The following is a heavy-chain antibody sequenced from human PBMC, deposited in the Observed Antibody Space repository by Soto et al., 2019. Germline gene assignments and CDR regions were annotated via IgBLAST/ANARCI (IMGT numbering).Heavy chain of an antibody. V-gene: IGHV3-33*01. CDR2: IWYDGSNK. J-gene: IGHJ4*02. Sequence: GGSVRLSCAASGFTFSSYGMHWVRQAPGKGLEWVAVIWYDGSNKYYADSVKGRFTISRDNSKNTLYLQMNSLRAEDTAVYYCARTYYDFWSGYPDYWGQRTLVTVSS. CDR1: GFTFSSYG. CDR3: ARTYYDFWSGYPDY. D-gene: IGHD3-3*01.